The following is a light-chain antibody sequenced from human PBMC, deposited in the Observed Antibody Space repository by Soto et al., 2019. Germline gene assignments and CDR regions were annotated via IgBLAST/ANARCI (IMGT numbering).Light chain of an antibody. J-gene: IGKJ1*01. CDR2: GAS. V-gene: IGKV3-15*01. Sequence: EIVMTQSPATLPVSPGERATLSCRASQSVSSNLAWYQQKPGQAPRLLIYGASTRATGIPARFSGSGSGTEFTLTISSLQSEDFAVYYCQQYNNWPPCTFGQGTKVDIK. CDR3: QQYNNWPPCT. CDR1: QSVSSN.